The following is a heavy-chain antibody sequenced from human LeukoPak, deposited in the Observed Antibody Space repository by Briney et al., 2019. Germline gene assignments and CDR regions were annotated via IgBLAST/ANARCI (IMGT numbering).Heavy chain of an antibody. J-gene: IGHJ4*02. D-gene: IGHD3-22*01. V-gene: IGHV3-23*01. CDR3: AKDRTLYYYDSSGYYC. CDR1: GFTFSSYA. Sequence: GGSLRLSCAASGFTFSSYAMSWVRQAPGKGLEWVSAISDSGGSTYYADSVKGRFTISRDNSKNTLYLQMNSLRAEDTAVYYCAKDRTLYYYDSSGYYCWGQGTLVTVSS. CDR2: ISDSGGST.